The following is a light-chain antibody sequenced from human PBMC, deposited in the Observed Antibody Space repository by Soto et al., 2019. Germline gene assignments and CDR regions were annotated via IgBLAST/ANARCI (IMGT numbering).Light chain of an antibody. CDR2: SNN. Sequence: QLVLTQPPSASGTPGQRVTISCSGSSSNIGSNTVNWYRQLPGTAPKLLIYSNNQRPSGVPDRFSGSKSGTSASRAISGLQSEDEADYYCAAGDDSLNGDVVFGGGTKLTVL. CDR1: SSNIGSNT. V-gene: IGLV1-44*01. CDR3: AAGDDSLNGDVV. J-gene: IGLJ2*01.